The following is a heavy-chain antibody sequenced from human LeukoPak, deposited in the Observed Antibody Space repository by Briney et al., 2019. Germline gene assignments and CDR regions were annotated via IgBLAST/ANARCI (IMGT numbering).Heavy chain of an antibody. J-gene: IGHJ4*02. CDR1: GGSISGGDYY. D-gene: IGHD3-10*01. CDR3: ARAGDYYVSGSYLGY. Sequence: SQTLSLTCTVSGGSISGGDYYWSWIRQPPGKGLEWIAFIYHRGSANYNPSLKSRVTISVDTSKNQFSLTLSSVTAADAAVYYCARAGDYYVSGSYLGYWGQGTLVTVSS. V-gene: IGHV4-30-4*01. CDR2: IYHRGSA.